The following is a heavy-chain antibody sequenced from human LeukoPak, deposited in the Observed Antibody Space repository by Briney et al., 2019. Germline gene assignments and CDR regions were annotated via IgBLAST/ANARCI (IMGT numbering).Heavy chain of an antibody. J-gene: IGHJ4*02. V-gene: IGHV4-34*01. Sequence: SETLSLTCAVYGGSFSGYYWSWIRQPPGKGLEWIGEINHSGSTNYNPSLKSRVTISVDTSKNQFSLKLSSVTAADTAVYYCARRAGYYYDSSGCFAYWGQGTLVTVSS. CDR3: ARRAGYYYDSSGCFAY. CDR1: GGSFSGYY. CDR2: INHSGST. D-gene: IGHD3-22*01.